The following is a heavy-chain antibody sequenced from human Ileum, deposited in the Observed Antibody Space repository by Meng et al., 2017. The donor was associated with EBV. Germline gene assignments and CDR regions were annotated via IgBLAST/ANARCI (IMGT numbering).Heavy chain of an antibody. CDR3: ARESYSDSSGYYSLDY. D-gene: IGHD3-22*01. CDR2: IHHTKST. J-gene: IGHJ4*02. CDR1: ARYVSSSNW. V-gene: IGHV4-4*02. Sequence: PESGLVLVELSGTLSLACAVSARYVSSSNWWSWVRQSPGKGLEWIGEIHHTKSTNYTPSLKSRVTISVDKSKNQFSLKLSSVTAADTAVYYCARESYSDSSGYYSLDYWGQGSLVTVSS.